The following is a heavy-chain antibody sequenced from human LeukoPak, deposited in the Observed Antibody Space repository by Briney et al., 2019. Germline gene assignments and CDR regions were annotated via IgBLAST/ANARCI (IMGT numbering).Heavy chain of an antibody. D-gene: IGHD5-18*01. CDR2: IRSKAYGGTT. CDR3: TRGGGYSYGSSGYYYYYYMDV. Sequence: GGSLRLSCTASGFTFGDYAMSWVRQAPGKGLEWVGFIRSKAYGGTTEYAASVKGRFTISRDDSKSIAYLQMNSLKTEDTAVYYCTRGGGYSYGSSGYYYYYYMDVWGKGTTVTISS. CDR1: GFTFGDYA. J-gene: IGHJ6*03. V-gene: IGHV3-49*04.